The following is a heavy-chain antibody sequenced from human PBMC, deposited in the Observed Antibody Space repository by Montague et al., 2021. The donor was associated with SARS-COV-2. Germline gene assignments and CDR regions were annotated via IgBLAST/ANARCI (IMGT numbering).Heavy chain of an antibody. Sequence: CAISGDSVSSYSAAWNWIRQSPSIGPEWLGRTYYRSKWYNDYAVSVKSRITINPDTSKDQFSLQLNSVTPEDTAVYYCARGGSWLYYLDYWGQGTLVTVSS. D-gene: IGHD6-13*01. V-gene: IGHV6-1*01. CDR3: ARGGSWLYYLDY. CDR1: GDSVSSYSAA. J-gene: IGHJ4*02. CDR2: TYYRSKWYN.